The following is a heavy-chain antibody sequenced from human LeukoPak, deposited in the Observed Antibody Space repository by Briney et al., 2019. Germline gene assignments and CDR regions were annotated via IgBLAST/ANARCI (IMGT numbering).Heavy chain of an antibody. CDR1: GGSISSTSYF. CDR2: IYYSGST. D-gene: IGHD6-6*01. CDR3: ARQSIAARGYYYYMDV. V-gene: IGHV4-39*01. Sequence: PSETLSLTCTVSGGSISSTSYFWGWIRQPPGKGLEWIGSIYYSGSTNYNPSLKSSVTMSVDTPKNQFSLKLTSVTAADTAVYYCARQSIAARGYYYYMDVWGKGTTVTVSS. J-gene: IGHJ6*03.